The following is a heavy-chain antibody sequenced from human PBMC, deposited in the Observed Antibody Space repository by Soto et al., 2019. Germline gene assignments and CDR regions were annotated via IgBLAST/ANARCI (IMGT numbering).Heavy chain of an antibody. CDR3: ARDVPHNWFES. J-gene: IGHJ5*01. CDR1: PGAVGDYW. Sequence: EVQLVESGGGLVQPGGSLRLSSEASPGAVGDYWMHWVRQAPGKGLVLVSRINRDANDIIYADSVKGRFTASRDNAKNMVFLQMSSLRVEDTAVYYCARDVPHNWFESWGQGTLVTVSS. V-gene: IGHV3-74*01. D-gene: IGHD3-10*02. CDR2: INRDANDI.